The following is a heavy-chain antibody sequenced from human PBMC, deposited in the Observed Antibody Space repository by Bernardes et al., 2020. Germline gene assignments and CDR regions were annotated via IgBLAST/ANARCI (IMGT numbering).Heavy chain of an antibody. CDR1: GFSLSTSGMR. V-gene: IGHV2-70*04. D-gene: IGHD5-12*01. J-gene: IGHJ3*02. CDR3: ARADGYNLMEAFDI. CDR2: IDWDDDK. Sequence: SGPTLVKPTQTLTLTCTFSGFSLSTSGMRVSCIRQPPGKALEWLARIDWDDDKFYSTSLKTRLTISKDTSKNQVVLTMTNMDPVDTATYYCARADGYNLMEAFDIWGQGTMVTVSS.